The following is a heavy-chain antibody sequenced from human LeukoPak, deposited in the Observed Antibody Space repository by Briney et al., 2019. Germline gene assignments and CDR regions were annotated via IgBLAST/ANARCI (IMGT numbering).Heavy chain of an antibody. V-gene: IGHV4-59*01. Sequence: SETLSLTCTVSGGSISSYYWSWIRQPPGKGLEWIGYIYYSGSTNYNPSLKSRVTISVDTSKNQFSLKLSSVTAADTAVYYCARDNGSSSWLYFDYWGQRTLVTVSS. CDR1: GGSISSYY. CDR3: ARDNGSSSWLYFDY. CDR2: IYYSGST. D-gene: IGHD6-13*01. J-gene: IGHJ4*02.